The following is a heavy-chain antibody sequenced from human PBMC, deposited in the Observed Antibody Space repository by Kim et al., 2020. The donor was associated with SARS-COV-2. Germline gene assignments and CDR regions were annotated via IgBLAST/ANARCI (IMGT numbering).Heavy chain of an antibody. CDR2: IWYDGSNK. J-gene: IGHJ6*02. D-gene: IGHD6-13*01. V-gene: IGHV3-33*01. CDR3: ARGNKRYSSSWYYYYGMGV. CDR1: GFTFSSYG. Sequence: GGSLRLSCAASGFTFSSYGMHWVRQAPGKGLEWVAVIWYDGSNKYYADSVKGRFTISRDNSKNTLYLQMNSLRAEDTTVYYCARGNKRYSSSWYYYYGMGVCGAGAPVTVSS.